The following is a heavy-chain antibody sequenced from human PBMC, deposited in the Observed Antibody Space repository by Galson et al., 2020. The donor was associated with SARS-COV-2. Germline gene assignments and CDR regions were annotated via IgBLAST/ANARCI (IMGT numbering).Heavy chain of an antibody. V-gene: IGHV3-48*03. CDR1: GFTLSSYE. Sequence: GGSLRLSCAASGFTLSSYEMNWVRQAPGKGLEWVSYISSSGSTIYYADSVKGRFTISRDNAKNSLYLQMNSLRAEDTAVYYCARKRWELRNYYYYMDVWGKGTTVTVSS. J-gene: IGHJ6*03. CDR3: ARKRWELRNYYYYMDV. D-gene: IGHD1-26*01. CDR2: ISSSGSTI.